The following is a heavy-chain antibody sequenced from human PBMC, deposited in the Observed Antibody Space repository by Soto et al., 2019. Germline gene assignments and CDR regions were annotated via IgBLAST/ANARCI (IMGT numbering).Heavy chain of an antibody. CDR2: IIPIFGTA. CDR1: GGTFSSYA. J-gene: IGHJ6*02. Sequence: SVKVSCKASGGTFSSYAISWVRQAPGQGLEWMGGIIPIFGTANYAQKFQGRVTITADESTSTAYMELSSLRSEDTAVYYCARVRRSITIFGVARAPAYYYYGMDVWGQGTTVTV. CDR3: ARVRRSITIFGVARAPAYYYYGMDV. D-gene: IGHD3-3*01. V-gene: IGHV1-69*13.